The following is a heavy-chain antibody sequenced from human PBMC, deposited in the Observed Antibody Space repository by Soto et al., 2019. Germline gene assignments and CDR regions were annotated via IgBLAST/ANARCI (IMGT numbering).Heavy chain of an antibody. Sequence: ASVKVSCKASGYTFTSYAMHWVRQAPGQRLEWMGWINAGNGNTKYSQKFQGRVTITWDTSASTAYMELSSLRSEDTAVYYCARDFRYSSGWYPPFDYWGQGTLVSVSS. V-gene: IGHV1-3*01. CDR2: INAGNGNT. CDR3: ARDFRYSSGWYPPFDY. CDR1: GYTFTSYA. D-gene: IGHD6-19*01. J-gene: IGHJ4*02.